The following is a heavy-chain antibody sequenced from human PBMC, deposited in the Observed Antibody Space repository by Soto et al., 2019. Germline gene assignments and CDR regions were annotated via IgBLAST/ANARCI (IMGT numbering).Heavy chain of an antibody. CDR2: INHSGST. D-gene: IGHD3-22*01. CDR1: GWSFSGYY. V-gene: IGHV4-34*01. CDR3: ARGYYDSRGQSNTFDI. J-gene: IGHJ3*02. Sequence: SGTLSLTCAVYGWSFSGYYWSWIRQPPGKGLEWIGEINHSGSTNYNPSLKSRVTISVDTSKNQFSLKLSSVTAADTAVYYCARGYYDSRGQSNTFDIWGQGTMVTVSS.